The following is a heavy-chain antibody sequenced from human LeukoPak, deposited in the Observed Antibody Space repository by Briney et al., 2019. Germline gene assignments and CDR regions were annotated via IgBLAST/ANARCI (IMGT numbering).Heavy chain of an antibody. J-gene: IGHJ6*04. CDR3: ARGKANYGSGSDV. CDR1: GFTVSDYS. D-gene: IGHD3-10*01. CDR2: ISTSSTYI. V-gene: IGHV3-21*01. Sequence: GGSLRLSCAASGFTVSDYSMNWVRQTPRKGLEWVSSISTSSTYIYYSDSVKGRFTISRDNARNSLYLQMNSLRAEDTAVYYCARGKANYGSGSDVWGKGTTVTVSS.